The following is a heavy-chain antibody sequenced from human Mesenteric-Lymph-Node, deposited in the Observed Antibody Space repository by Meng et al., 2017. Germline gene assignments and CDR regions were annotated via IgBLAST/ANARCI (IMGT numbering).Heavy chain of an antibody. CDR1: GFTFSSYS. D-gene: IGHD6-19*01. J-gene: IGHJ4*02. V-gene: IGHV3-21*01. CDR2: ISSSSSYI. Sequence: LTGAASGFTFSSYSMNWVRQAPGKGLEWVSSISSSSSYIYYADSVKGRFTISRDNAKNSLYLQMNSLRAEDTAVYYCARMRSIAVAINVDYWGQGTLVTVSS. CDR3: ARMRSIAVAINVDY.